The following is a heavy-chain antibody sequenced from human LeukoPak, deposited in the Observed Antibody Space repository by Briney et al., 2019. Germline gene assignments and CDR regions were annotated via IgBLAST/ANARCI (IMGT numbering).Heavy chain of an antibody. CDR2: MNPNSGNT. Sequence: ASVKVSCKASGYTFTSYDINWVRQATGQGLEWMGWMNPNSGNTGYAQKFQGRVTMTRNTSISTAYMELSSLRSEDAAVYYCARGRYCSRTRCYTTWFDPWGQGTQVTVSS. D-gene: IGHD2-2*02. V-gene: IGHV1-8*01. J-gene: IGHJ5*02. CDR3: ARGRYCSRTRCYTTWFDP. CDR1: GYTFTSYD.